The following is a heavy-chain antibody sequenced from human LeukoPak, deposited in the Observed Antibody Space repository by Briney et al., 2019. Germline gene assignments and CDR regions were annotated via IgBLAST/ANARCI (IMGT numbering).Heavy chain of an antibody. J-gene: IGHJ4*02. CDR1: GYTFTSYG. Sequence: ASVKVSCKASGYTFTSYGISWVRQAPGQGLEWMGWISAYNGNTNYAQKLQGRVTMATDTSTSTAYMELRSLRSDDTAVYYCARDFALVGANNPRGDYWGQGTLVTVSS. V-gene: IGHV1-18*01. CDR2: ISAYNGNT. CDR3: ARDFALVGANNPRGDY. D-gene: IGHD1-26*01.